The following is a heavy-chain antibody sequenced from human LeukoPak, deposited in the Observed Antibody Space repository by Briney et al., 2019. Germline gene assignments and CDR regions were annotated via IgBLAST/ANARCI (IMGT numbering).Heavy chain of an antibody. D-gene: IGHD3-10*01. CDR2: ISYSGRT. CDR1: GGSIDSRTYY. Sequence: SETLSLTCTVSGGSIDSRTYYWGWIRQPPGKGLEWIASISYSGRTYHNPSLKSRVTISVDTSKSQVFLSLSSVTAADTAVYYCARHTYGPGSYYYFDYWGQGSLVTVAS. J-gene: IGHJ4*02. CDR3: ARHTYGPGSYYYFDY. V-gene: IGHV4-39*01.